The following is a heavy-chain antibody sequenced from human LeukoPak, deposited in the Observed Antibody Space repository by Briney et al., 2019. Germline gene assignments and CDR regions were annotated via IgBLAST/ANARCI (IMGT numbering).Heavy chain of an antibody. Sequence: SETLSLTCTVSGGSISSYYWSWIRQPPGKGLERIGYIYYSGSTNYNPSLKSRVTISVDTSKNQFSLKLSSVTAADTAVYYCARTTQDYFDYWGQGTLVTVSS. V-gene: IGHV4-59*08. CDR1: GGSISSYY. CDR2: IYYSGST. J-gene: IGHJ4*02. CDR3: ARTTQDYFDY. D-gene: IGHD1-1*01.